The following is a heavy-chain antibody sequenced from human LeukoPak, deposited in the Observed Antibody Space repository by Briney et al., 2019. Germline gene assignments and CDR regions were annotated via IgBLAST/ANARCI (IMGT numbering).Heavy chain of an antibody. CDR2: IYVDGRTT. V-gene: IGHV3-74*01. CDR1: GFTFSNYW. J-gene: IGHJ5*02. CDR3: IRDFRSADL. Sequence: GGSLRLSCVASGFTFSNYWMHWVRQPPGKGLVWVSRIYVDGRTTNYADSVKGRFTISRDNAKNTVYLEVNSLSVEDTATYYCIRDFRSADLWGQGTLVTVTS.